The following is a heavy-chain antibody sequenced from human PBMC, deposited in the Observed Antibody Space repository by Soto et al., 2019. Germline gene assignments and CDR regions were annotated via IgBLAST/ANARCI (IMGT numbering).Heavy chain of an antibody. Sequence: EVQLVESGGGLVKPGGSLRVSCAASGFTFSNAWMSWVRQAPGKGLEWVGRIKSKTDGGTTDYAAPVKGRFPISRNDSKNKMYIQMNRLKTEDSSGYYCTSYTVLDTRPVVWGQGTLVTVSS. V-gene: IGHV3-15*01. CDR1: GFTFSNAW. J-gene: IGHJ4*02. CDR2: IKSKTDGGTT. D-gene: IGHD5-18*01. CDR3: TSYTVLDTRPVV.